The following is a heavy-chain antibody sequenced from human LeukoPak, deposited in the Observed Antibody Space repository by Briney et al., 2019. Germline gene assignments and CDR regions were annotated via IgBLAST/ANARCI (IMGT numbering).Heavy chain of an antibody. J-gene: IGHJ3*02. V-gene: IGHV1-2*02. CDR1: GYTFTDYF. D-gene: IGHD6-6*01. Sequence: ASVKVSCKASGYTFTDYFIHWVRQAPGQGLEWMGWVNPNSGGTNYAQKFQGRVTMTRDTSISTAYMELSRLRSDDTAVYYCARVIAAHRGINAFDIWGQGTMVTVSS. CDR2: VNPNSGGT. CDR3: ARVIAAHRGINAFDI.